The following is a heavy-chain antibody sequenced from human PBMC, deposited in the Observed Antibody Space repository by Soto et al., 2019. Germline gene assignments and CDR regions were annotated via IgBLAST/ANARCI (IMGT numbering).Heavy chain of an antibody. V-gene: IGHV3-30*18. CDR3: AKVGYDYVWGAWDAFDI. J-gene: IGHJ3*02. Sequence: AGGSLRLSCAASGFTFSSYGMHWVRQAPGKGLEWVAVISYDGSNKYYADSVKGRFTISRDNSKNTLYLQMNSLRAEDTAVYYCAKVGYDYVWGAWDAFDIWGQGTMVTVSS. CDR1: GFTFSSYG. CDR2: ISYDGSNK. D-gene: IGHD3-16*01.